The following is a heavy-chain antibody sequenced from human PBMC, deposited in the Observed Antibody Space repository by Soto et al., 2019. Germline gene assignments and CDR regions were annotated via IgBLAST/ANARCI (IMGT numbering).Heavy chain of an antibody. CDR3: LRGGRGYTKDDTLDI. J-gene: IGHJ3*02. D-gene: IGHD2-2*02. CDR2: ISSRSSVI. Sequence: EVQLVESGGGLVKPGESLRLSCVASDSTFSSYSMNWVRQAPGRGLEWVSSISSRSSVIFYAESMRGRFTISRDNAKNSRYLQMNSLRAEDTAVYYCLRGGRGYTKDDTLDIWGQGTMVTVSS. V-gene: IGHV3-21*01. CDR1: DSTFSSYS.